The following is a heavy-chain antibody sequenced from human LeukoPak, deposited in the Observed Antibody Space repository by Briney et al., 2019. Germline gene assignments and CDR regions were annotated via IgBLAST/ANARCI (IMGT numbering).Heavy chain of an antibody. CDR1: GGSFSSYY. D-gene: IGHD1-26*01. Sequence: SETLSLTCAVYGGSFSSYYWGWIRQPPGKGLEWIGSIYYSGSTYYNPSLKSRVTISVDTSKNQFSLKLSSVTAADTAVYYCARSGGELLEEYYFDYWGQGTLVTVSS. J-gene: IGHJ4*02. CDR3: ARSGGELLEEYYFDY. V-gene: IGHV4-39*07. CDR2: IYYSGST.